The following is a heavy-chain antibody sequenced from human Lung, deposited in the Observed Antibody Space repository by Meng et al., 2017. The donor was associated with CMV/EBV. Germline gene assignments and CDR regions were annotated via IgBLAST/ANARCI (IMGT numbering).Heavy chain of an antibody. CDR1: GGAINSGCYY. J-gene: IGHJ4*03. CDR3: ERAPQSVGEIFDR. V-gene: IGHV4-31*03. Sequence: SXTLSLXCTVSGGAINSGCYYCSWIRQHPGKGLEWIGYIYYSGSGYYNPYLRIRITMSVDTSKNQFSLKLTSVTAADTAFYYCERAPQSVGEIFDRWGQGTXVTVSS. D-gene: IGHD3-16*01. CDR2: IYYSGSG.